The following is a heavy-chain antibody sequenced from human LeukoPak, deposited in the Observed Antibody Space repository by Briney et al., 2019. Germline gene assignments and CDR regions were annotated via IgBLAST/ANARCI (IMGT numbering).Heavy chain of an antibody. V-gene: IGHV4-59*13. J-gene: IGHJ4*02. CDR3: ARGVRPSPQYCRGTSCYFFDV. Sequence: SEPLTLPCSVCSHSQYGYYSTCFRHPTGKALEGVAYVHCSGAANSNPTLMKRVTISEDTSNDQFSLRLASVTAADTAVYFCARGVRPSPQYCRGTSCYFFDVWDQGTMVIVSS. CDR1: SHSQYGYY. CDR2: VHCSGAA. D-gene: IGHD2-2*01.